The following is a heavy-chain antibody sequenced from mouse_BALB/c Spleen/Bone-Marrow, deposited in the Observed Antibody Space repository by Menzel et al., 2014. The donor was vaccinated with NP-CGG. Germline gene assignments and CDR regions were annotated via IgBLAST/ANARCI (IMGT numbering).Heavy chain of an antibody. Sequence: EVQLVESGPSLVKPSQTLSLTCSVTGDSITSGYWNWIRKFPGNKLEYMGYISYSGSTYYNPSLKSRISITRDTPKNQYYLQLNSVTTEDTATYYCARYDGNYDWYFDVWGAGTTVTVSS. CDR2: ISYSGST. V-gene: IGHV3-8*02. J-gene: IGHJ1*01. D-gene: IGHD2-1*01. CDR3: ARYDGNYDWYFDV. CDR1: GDSITSGY.